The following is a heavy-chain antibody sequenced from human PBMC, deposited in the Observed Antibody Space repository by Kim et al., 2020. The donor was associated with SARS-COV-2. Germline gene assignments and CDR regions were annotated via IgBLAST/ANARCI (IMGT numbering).Heavy chain of an antibody. CDR3: ASGSCRDCSCDIRHGLDV. CDR1: GFTVSSKY. J-gene: IGHJ6*01. CDR2: IYGGGAT. Sequence: GGSLRLSCAASGFTVSSKYMTWVRQAPGKGLEWVSLIYGGGATYYADAVKGGFTTSRDISANTVYLQMKSRRVEDTAADYCASGSCRDCSCDIRHGLDV. D-gene: IGHD2-15*01. V-gene: IGHV3-53*01.